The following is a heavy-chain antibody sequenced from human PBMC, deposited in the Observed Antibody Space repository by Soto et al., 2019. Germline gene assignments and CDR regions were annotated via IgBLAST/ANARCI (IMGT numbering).Heavy chain of an antibody. CDR3: GGGFGERYYYYYGMDV. CDR1: GVTFSSYA. CDR2: IIPIFGTA. Sequence: SVKVSCKASGVTFSSYAISWVRQAPGQGLEWMGGIIPIFGTANYAQKFQGRVTITADESTSTAYMELSSLRSEDTAVYYCGGGFGERYYYYYGMDVWGQGTTVTVSS. D-gene: IGHD3-10*01. J-gene: IGHJ6*02. V-gene: IGHV1-69*13.